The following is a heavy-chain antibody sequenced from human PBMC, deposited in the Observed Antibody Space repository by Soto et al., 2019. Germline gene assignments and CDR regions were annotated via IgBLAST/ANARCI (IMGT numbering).Heavy chain of an antibody. J-gene: IGHJ4*02. Sequence: SETPSRTCTGSGGSVSTGEHDWSWMRQPPGRGLESIAYMLYTGTTYYNASLNNRVTISVDTSKNMFSLSLSAVTAAKTAVYYGARGRGSGFGIDYWGQGIVVTVSS. CDR3: ARGRGSGFGIDY. D-gene: IGHD5-18*01. CDR2: MLYTGTT. CDR1: GGSVSTGEHD. V-gene: IGHV4-30-4*01.